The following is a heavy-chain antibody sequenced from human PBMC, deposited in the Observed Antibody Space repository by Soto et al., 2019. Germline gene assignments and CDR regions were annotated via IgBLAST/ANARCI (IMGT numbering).Heavy chain of an antibody. CDR1: GFTFSAYG. D-gene: IGHD4-17*01. J-gene: IGHJ4*02. CDR3: ASYDDFDDNGLDY. CDR2: IVREGTEK. Sequence: QVQLVESGGGVVQPGGSLTLSCAASGFTFSAYGMHSVRQAPGEGLEWLTVIVREGTEKYYSDSVRGRFTLSRDNFKSTLYLEMNSLRAEDTAVYYCASYDDFDDNGLDYWGQGTLVSVSS. V-gene: IGHV3-33*05.